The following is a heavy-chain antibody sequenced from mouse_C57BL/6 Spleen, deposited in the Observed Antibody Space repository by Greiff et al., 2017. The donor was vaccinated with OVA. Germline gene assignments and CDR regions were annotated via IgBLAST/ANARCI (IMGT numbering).Heavy chain of an antibody. CDR2: INYDGSST. J-gene: IGHJ4*01. Sequence: EVHLVESEGGLVQPGSSMKLSCTASGFTFSDYYMAWVRQVPEKGLEWVANINYDGSSTYYLDSLKSRFIISRDNAKNILYLQMSSLKSEDTATYYCAREGAYYSNFKTMDYWGQGTSVTVSS. D-gene: IGHD2-5*01. CDR3: AREGAYYSNFKTMDY. CDR1: GFTFSDYY. V-gene: IGHV5-16*01.